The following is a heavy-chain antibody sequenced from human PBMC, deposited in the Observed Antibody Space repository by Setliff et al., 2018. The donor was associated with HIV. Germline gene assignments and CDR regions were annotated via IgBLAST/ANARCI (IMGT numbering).Heavy chain of an antibody. CDR2: INHSGST. J-gene: IGHJ4*02. Sequence: SETLSLTCTVSGGSITGHYWTWIRQPPGKGLEWIGEINHSGSTNYNPSLKSRVTISVDTSKKQFSLNLRSVTAADTAVYYCARGLTARRVGNFDYWGRGTLVTVSS. D-gene: IGHD6-6*01. V-gene: IGHV4-34*01. CDR1: GGSITGHY. CDR3: ARGLTARRVGNFDY.